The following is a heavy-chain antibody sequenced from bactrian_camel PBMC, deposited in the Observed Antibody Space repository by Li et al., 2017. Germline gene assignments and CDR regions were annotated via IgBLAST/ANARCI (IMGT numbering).Heavy chain of an antibody. D-gene: IGHD1*01. CDR1: GHTYNRNC. CDR2: IATGSGNT. Sequence: HVQLVESGGGSALAGGSLRLSCAAPGHTYNRNCMAWFRQAPGKEREGVARIATGSGNTYYADSVKGRFTISADNAKNTLYLQMTSLKPEDTAVYYCAAGAYWGVHCSGGTSYRYWGQGTQVTVS. V-gene: IGHV3S1*01. CDR3: AAGAYWGVHCSGGTSYRY. J-gene: IGHJ4*01.